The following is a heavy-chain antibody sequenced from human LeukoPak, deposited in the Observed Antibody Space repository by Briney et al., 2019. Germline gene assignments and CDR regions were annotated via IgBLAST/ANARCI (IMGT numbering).Heavy chain of an antibody. CDR1: GGSFSGYY. Sequence: SETLSLTFAVYGGSFSGYYWSWIRQPPGKGLEWIGEINHSGSTNYNPSLKSRVTISVDTSKNQFSLKLSSVTAADTAVYYCARGSVPAARRNWFDPWGQGTLVTVSS. CDR3: ARGSVPAARRNWFDP. J-gene: IGHJ5*02. CDR2: INHSGST. D-gene: IGHD2-2*01. V-gene: IGHV4-34*01.